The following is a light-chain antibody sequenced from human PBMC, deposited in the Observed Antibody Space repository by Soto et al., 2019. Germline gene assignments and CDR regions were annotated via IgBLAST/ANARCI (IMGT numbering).Light chain of an antibody. CDR1: SSDVGSYNL. CDR3: CSYAGSSNVV. Sequence: QSVLTQPASVSGSPGQSITISCTGTSSDVGSYNLVSWYQQHTGKAPKLMIYEGSKRPSGVSNRFSGSKSGNTASLTISGLQAEDEADYYCCSYAGSSNVVFGGGTKLTVL. V-gene: IGLV2-23*01. CDR2: EGS. J-gene: IGLJ2*01.